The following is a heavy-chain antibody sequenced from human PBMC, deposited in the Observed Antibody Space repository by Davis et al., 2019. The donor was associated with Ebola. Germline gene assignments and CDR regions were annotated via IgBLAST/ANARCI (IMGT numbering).Heavy chain of an antibody. CDR1: GFTVSSNY. J-gene: IGHJ6*02. V-gene: IGHV3-30*02. CDR3: AKGRLVEYSSQPGLYGMDV. D-gene: IGHD6-6*01. CDR2: IRYDGSNK. Sequence: PGGSLRLSCAASGFTVSSNYMSWVRQAPGKGLEWVAFIRYDGSNKYYADSVKGRFTISRDNSKNTLYLQMNSLRAEDTAVYYCAKGRLVEYSSQPGLYGMDVWGQGTTVTVSS.